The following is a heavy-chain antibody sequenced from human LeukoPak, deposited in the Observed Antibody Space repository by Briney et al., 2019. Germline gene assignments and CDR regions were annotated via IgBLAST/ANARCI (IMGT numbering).Heavy chain of an antibody. CDR1: GYSFTSYW. CDR3: ASISSYYDSSGYPDY. CDR2: IYPGDSDT. V-gene: IGHV5-51*01. Sequence: GESLQISCQGSGYSFTSYWIGWVRQMPGKGLEWIGIIYPGDSDTRYSPSFQGQVTISADKSISTAYLQWSSLKASDTAMYYCASISSYYDSSGYPDYWGQGTLVTVSS. D-gene: IGHD3-22*01. J-gene: IGHJ4*02.